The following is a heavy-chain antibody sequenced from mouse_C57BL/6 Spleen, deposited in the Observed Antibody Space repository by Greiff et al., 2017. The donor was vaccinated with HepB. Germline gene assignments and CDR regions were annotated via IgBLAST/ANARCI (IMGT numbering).Heavy chain of an antibody. V-gene: IGHV5-4*01. CDR2: ISDGGSYT. J-gene: IGHJ3*01. CDR3: ARESPPAY. Sequence: EVKLVESGGGLVKPGGSLKLSCAASGFTFSSYAMSWVRQTPEKRLEWVATISDGGSYTYYPDNVKGRFTISRDNAKNNLYLQMSHLKSEDTAMYYCARESPPAYWGQGTLVTVSA. CDR1: GFTFSSYA.